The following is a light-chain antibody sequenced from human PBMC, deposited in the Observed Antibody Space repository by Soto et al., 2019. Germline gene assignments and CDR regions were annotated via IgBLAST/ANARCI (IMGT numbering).Light chain of an antibody. CDR2: GNN. CDR1: RSNIGAGYD. Sequence: QSVLTQPPSVSGAPGQRVTISCTGSRSNIGAGYDVHWYQQLPGTAPKLLLYGNNNRPSGVPDRFSGSKSGTSASLAITGLQAEDEADYYCQSYDSSLSGVVFGGGTKRTVL. CDR3: QSYDSSLSGVV. J-gene: IGLJ2*01. V-gene: IGLV1-40*01.